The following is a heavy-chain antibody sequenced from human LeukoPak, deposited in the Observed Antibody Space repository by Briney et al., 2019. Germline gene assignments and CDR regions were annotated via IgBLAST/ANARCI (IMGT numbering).Heavy chain of an antibody. CDR2: MYTSGTT. D-gene: IGHD3-16*01. V-gene: IGHV3-53*01. CDR1: GFSVSSNY. J-gene: IGHJ3*02. Sequence: GGSLRLSCAASGFSVSSNYMSWVRQAPGKGLEWVSIMYTSGTTYYADSVQGRFTISRDISKNTLYVQVNSLRAEDTARYYCAREVSGYGAFDIWGQGTMVTVSS. CDR3: AREVSGYGAFDI.